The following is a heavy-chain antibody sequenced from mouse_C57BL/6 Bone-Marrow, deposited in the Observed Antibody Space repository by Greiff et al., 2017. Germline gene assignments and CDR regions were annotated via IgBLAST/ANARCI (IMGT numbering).Heavy chain of an antibody. D-gene: IGHD1-1*01. CDR2: SRNKANDYTT. Sequence: EVKVVESGGGLVQSGRSLRLSCATSGFTFSDFYMEWVRQAPGKGLEWIAASRNKANDYTTEYSASVKGRFIVSRDTSQSILYLQMNALRAEDTAIYYCARDAGGSSYPFAYWGQGTLVTVSA. V-gene: IGHV7-1*01. J-gene: IGHJ3*01. CDR1: GFTFSDFY. CDR3: ARDAGGSSYPFAY.